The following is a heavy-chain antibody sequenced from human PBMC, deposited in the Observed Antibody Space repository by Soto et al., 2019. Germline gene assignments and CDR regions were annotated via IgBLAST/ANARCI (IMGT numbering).Heavy chain of an antibody. D-gene: IGHD3-16*01. Sequence: EVQLVESGGGWVQPGGSLRLSGAASGFTVSSNYMSWVRQAPGKGLEWVSVIYSGGSTSYADSVKGRFTISRDNSKNTLYLQMNSLRAEDTAVYYCARFGVYPNWFDPWGQGTLVTVSS. CDR2: IYSGGST. CDR1: GFTVSSNY. V-gene: IGHV3-66*01. J-gene: IGHJ5*02. CDR3: ARFGVYPNWFDP.